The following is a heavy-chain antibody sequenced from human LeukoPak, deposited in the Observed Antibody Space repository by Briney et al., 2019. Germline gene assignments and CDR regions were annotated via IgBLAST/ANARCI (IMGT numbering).Heavy chain of an antibody. CDR3: ARVGYDSSGYYSFDY. J-gene: IGHJ4*02. V-gene: IGHV4-31*03. D-gene: IGHD3-22*01. CDR1: GGSISSGGYY. Sequence: SETLSLTCTVSGGSISSGGYYWSWIRQHPGKGLEWIGYIYYSGSTYYNPSLKSRVTISADTSKNQFSLKLSSVTAADTAVYYCARVGYDSSGYYSFDYWGQGILVTVSS. CDR2: IYYSGST.